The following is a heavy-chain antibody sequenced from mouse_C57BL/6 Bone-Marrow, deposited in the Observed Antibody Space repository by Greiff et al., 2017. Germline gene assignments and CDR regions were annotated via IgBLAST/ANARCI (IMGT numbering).Heavy chain of an antibody. J-gene: IGHJ3*01. V-gene: IGHV5-6*01. Sequence: EVNLVESGGDLVKPGGSLKLSCAASGFTFSSYGMSWVRQSPDKRLEWVATISSGGSYTYYPDSVKGRFTISRDNAKNTLYLQMSSLKSEDTAMYYCADGYPWFAYWGQGTLVTVSA. CDR3: ADGYPWFAY. D-gene: IGHD2-3*01. CDR1: GFTFSSYG. CDR2: ISSGGSYT.